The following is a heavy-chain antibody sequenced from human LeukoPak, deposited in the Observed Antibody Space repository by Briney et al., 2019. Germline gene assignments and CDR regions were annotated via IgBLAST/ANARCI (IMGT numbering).Heavy chain of an antibody. CDR2: INWNGGNT. D-gene: IGHD3-10*01. J-gene: IGHJ4*02. CDR1: GFTFDDYG. V-gene: IGHV3-20*04. CDR3: ARDTASSYGSGSDY. Sequence: GGSLRLSCAASGFTFDDYGMSWVRQAPGKGLEWVAVINWNGGNTGYADSVKGRFTISIDNAKNSLYLQMNSLRAEDTALYYCARDTASSYGSGSDYWGEGNLVTVSS.